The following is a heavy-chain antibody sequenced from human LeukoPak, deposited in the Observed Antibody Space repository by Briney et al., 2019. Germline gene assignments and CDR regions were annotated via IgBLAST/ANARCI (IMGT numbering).Heavy chain of an antibody. V-gene: IGHV1-69*02. CDR3: ARLVPAATPDSKNRDC. CDR2: IIPILGIA. Sequence: SVKVSCKASGGTFSSYTISWERQAPGQGLEWMGRIIPILGIANYAQKFQGRVTITADKSTSTAYMELSSLRSEDTAVYYCARLVPAATPDSKNRDCWGQGTLVTVSS. CDR1: GGTFSSYT. D-gene: IGHD2-2*01. J-gene: IGHJ4*02.